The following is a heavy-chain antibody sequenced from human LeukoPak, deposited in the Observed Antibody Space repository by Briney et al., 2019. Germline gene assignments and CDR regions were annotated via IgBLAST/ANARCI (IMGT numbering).Heavy chain of an antibody. V-gene: IGHV3-66*01. Sequence: GSLRLSCAASGFTVSSNYMSWVRQAPGKGLEWVSVIYSGGSTYYADSVKGRFTISRDNSKNTLYLQMNSLKTEDTAVYYCTTGSIFGVVINGFNWFDPWGQGTLVTVSS. CDR2: IYSGGST. J-gene: IGHJ5*02. D-gene: IGHD3-3*02. CDR3: TTGSIFGVVINGFNWFDP. CDR1: GFTVSSNY.